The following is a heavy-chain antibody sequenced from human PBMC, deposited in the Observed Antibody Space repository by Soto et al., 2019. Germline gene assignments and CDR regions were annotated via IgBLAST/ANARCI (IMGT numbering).Heavy chain of an antibody. Sequence: ESGGGVVQPGNSLRLSCAASGFTFSNTAMHWVRQAPGKGPEWVAVISSDGTNEYYGDSVKGRFTISRDNSKRTLYLQMNSLRSEDTAVYYCVRYSGYDYFLDYWGQGTLVTVSS. V-gene: IGHV3-30*03. J-gene: IGHJ4*02. CDR1: GFTFSNTA. CDR2: ISSDGTNE. D-gene: IGHD5-12*01. CDR3: VRYSGYDYFLDY.